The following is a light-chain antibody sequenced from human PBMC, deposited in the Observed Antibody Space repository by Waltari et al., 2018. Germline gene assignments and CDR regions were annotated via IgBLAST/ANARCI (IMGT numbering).Light chain of an antibody. J-gene: IGLJ2*01. Sequence: QSALTQPASVSGSPGQSISISCTETSSDVGGYDYVSWYQQYPGKAPKLMIFDVSNPPAGVFDLFSGSTSFNPASPTTSGLQAEYQAYYYRSSYSTSSTLVVFGGGTKVTVL. V-gene: IGLV2-14*03. CDR3: SSYSTSSTLVV. CDR1: SSDVGGYDY. CDR2: DVS.